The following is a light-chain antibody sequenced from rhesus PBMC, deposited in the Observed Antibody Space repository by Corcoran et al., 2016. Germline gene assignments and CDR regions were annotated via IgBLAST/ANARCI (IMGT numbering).Light chain of an antibody. CDR3: QHYYDNPYS. V-gene: IGKV1S12*01. J-gene: IGKJ2*01. Sequence: DIQMTQSPSALSASVGDRVTISCRASQNIYSNLAGYQQKPGKAPNLLIYAASSLQSGIPLRFSGSGSGTDFSLTISSLQPEDSTPFYCQHYYDNPYSFGQGTKVEI. CDR2: AAS. CDR1: QNIYSN.